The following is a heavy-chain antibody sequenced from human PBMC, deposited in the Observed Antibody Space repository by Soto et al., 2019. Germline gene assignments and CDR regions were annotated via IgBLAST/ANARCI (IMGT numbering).Heavy chain of an antibody. V-gene: IGHV3-11*06. CDR3: ARGHYGLDV. CDR2: ISPTSSET. J-gene: IGHJ6*02. CDR1: GFTFGDWY. Sequence: PGGSLRLSCAASGFTFGDWYMSWVRQAPGKGLEWVSYISPTSSETDYADSVKGRFTISRDNGRNSVYLQMNSLSAEDTAVYYCARGHYGLDVWGQGTTVTVSS.